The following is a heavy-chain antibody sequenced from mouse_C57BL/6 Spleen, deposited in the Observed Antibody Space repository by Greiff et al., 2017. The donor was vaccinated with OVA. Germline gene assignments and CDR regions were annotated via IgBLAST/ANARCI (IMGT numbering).Heavy chain of an antibody. Sequence: QVQLQQPGAELVRPGSSVKLSCKASGYTFTSYWMHWVKQRPIQGLEWIGNIDPSDSDTHYNQKFKDKATLTVDKSSSTAYMQLSSLTSEDSAVYYCARYGITTVVARAMDYWGQGTSVTVAS. V-gene: IGHV1-52*01. CDR1: GYTFTSYW. J-gene: IGHJ4*01. D-gene: IGHD1-1*01. CDR3: ARYGITTVVARAMDY. CDR2: IDPSDSDT.